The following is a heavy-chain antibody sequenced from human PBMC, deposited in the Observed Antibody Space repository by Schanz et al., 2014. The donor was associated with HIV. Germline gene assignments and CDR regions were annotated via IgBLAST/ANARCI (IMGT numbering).Heavy chain of an antibody. V-gene: IGHV3-53*01. J-gene: IGHJ6*02. Sequence: VHLVESGGGVVQPGRSLRLSCAASGFAVSSNFLNWVRQTPGKGLEWVSFTSSDGTTYYADSVKGRFTISRDISRNTIYLQMNGLRGEDTAVYYCRAWLLGDRMDVWGQGTTVAVSS. CDR1: GFAVSSNF. D-gene: IGHD3-22*01. CDR2: TSSDGTT. CDR3: RAWLLGDRMDV.